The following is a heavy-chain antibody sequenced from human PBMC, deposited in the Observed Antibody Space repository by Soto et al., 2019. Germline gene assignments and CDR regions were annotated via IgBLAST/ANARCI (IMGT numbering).Heavy chain of an antibody. CDR3: ARRDRGAFDL. J-gene: IGHJ3*01. Sequence: EVQLVESGGGLVQPGESLRLSCAASGFTFSYYWMHWVRQAPGKGLVWVSRIHSDGSSTTYADSVKDRFTISRDNARNTLYLKMNSLRAEDTAVYYCARRDRGAFDLWGQGTVLTVSS. V-gene: IGHV3-74*03. CDR1: GFTFSYYW. CDR2: IHSDGSST. D-gene: IGHD1-26*01.